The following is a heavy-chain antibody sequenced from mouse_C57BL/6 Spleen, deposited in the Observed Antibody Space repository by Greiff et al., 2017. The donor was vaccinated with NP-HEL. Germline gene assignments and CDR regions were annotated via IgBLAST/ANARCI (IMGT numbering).Heavy chain of an antibody. Sequence: EVMLVESGGGLVQPKGSLKLSCAASGFTFNTYAMHWVRQAPGTGLEWVARISSKSSNYATYSAVSVQDRFTISRDDSQSMLYLQMNTLKTEDAAMSYRSRENYGSSSDYWGQGTTLTVSS. D-gene: IGHD1-1*01. J-gene: IGHJ2*01. CDR2: ISSKSSNYAT. V-gene: IGHV10-3*01. CDR1: GFTFNTYA. CDR3: SRENYGSSSDY.